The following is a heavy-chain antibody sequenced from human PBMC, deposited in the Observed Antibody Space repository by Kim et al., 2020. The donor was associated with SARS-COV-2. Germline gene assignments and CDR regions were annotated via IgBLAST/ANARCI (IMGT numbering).Heavy chain of an antibody. J-gene: IGHJ4*02. CDR3: ARAEAHYYDSRGQYFDY. CDR1: GGSISSYY. CDR2: IYYSGST. Sequence: SETLSLTCTVSGGSISSYYWSWIRQPPGKGLEWIGNIYYSGSTNYNPSLKSRVTISVDTSKNQFSLKLSSVTAANTAVYYCARAEAHYYDSRGQYFDYWGQGSLVTVSS. V-gene: IGHV4-59*01. D-gene: IGHD3-22*01.